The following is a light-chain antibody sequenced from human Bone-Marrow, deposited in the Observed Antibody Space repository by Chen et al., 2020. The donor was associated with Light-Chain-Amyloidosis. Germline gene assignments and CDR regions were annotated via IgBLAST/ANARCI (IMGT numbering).Light chain of an antibody. CDR2: DDS. V-gene: IGLV3-21*02. J-gene: IGLJ3*02. Sequence: SSVLTQPSSVSGAPGQTATSACGGNNIGSTSVHWYQQTPGQAPLLVVYDDSDRPSGIPERLSGSNSGNTATLTISRVEAGDEADYYCQVWDRSSDRPVFGGGTKLTVL. CDR3: QVWDRSSDRPV. CDR1: NIGSTS.